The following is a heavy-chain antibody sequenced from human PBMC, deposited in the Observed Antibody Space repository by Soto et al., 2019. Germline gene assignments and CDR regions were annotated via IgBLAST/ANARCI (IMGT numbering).Heavy chain of an antibody. Sequence: QVQLQESGPGLVKPSETLSLTCTVSGGSVSSGSYYWSWIRQPPGKGLEWIGYIYYSGSTNYNPSLKSRVTISVDTSKNQCSLKLSSVTAADTAVYYCASEYSNNWFDPWGQGTLVTVSS. D-gene: IGHD6-13*01. CDR1: GGSVSSGSYY. CDR3: ASEYSNNWFDP. CDR2: IYYSGST. V-gene: IGHV4-61*01. J-gene: IGHJ5*02.